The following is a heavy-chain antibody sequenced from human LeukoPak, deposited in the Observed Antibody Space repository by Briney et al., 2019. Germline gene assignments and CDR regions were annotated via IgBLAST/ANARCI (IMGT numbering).Heavy chain of an antibody. CDR3: ASVVPAASMAFDP. CDR2: IYYSGST. D-gene: IGHD2-2*01. Sequence: SETLSLTCAVSGYSISSSNWWGWIRQPPGKGLEWIGYIYYSGSTYYNPSLKSRVTMSVDTSKNQFSLKLSSVTAVDTAVYYCASVVPAASMAFDPWGQGTLVTVFS. CDR1: GYSISSSNW. J-gene: IGHJ5*02. V-gene: IGHV4-28*01.